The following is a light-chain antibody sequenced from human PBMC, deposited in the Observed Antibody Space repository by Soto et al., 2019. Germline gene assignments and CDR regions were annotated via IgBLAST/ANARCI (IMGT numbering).Light chain of an antibody. J-gene: IGKJ4*01. CDR1: QSVISSF. V-gene: IGKV3-20*01. Sequence: EFVLTQAPGTMSLSPGERDTLSCRASQSVISSFLAWYQQKPGQAPRILIYGASTRATGIPDRFSGSGSGKDFTLTISRLEPEEFAVYYWQQYGSSPPLTFGGGTKVEIK. CDR3: QQYGSSPPLT. CDR2: GAS.